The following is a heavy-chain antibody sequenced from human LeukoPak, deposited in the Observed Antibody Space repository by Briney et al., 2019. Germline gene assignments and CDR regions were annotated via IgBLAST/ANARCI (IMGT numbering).Heavy chain of an antibody. V-gene: IGHV1-2*02. D-gene: IGHD4-11*01. J-gene: IGHJ4*02. CDR1: GYTFTGYY. Sequence: ASVKVSCKASGYTFTGYYMHWVRQAPGQGLEWMGWINPNSGGTNYAQKFQGRVTMTRDTSISTAYMELSRLRSDDTAVYYCARSNAPSHYAPAPYYFDYWGQGTLVTVSS. CDR3: ARSNAPSHYAPAPYYFDY. CDR2: INPNSGGT.